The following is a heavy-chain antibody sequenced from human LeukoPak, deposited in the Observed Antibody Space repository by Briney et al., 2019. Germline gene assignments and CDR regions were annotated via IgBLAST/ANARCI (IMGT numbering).Heavy chain of an antibody. Sequence: GASVKVSCKASGYTFTGYFIQWVRQAPGQGFEWMGWINPNSDNTNYAQKFQGRVTMTRDTSINTAYMELTRLTSDDTAVYYCARDMQLLLHNDHWGQGTLVTVSS. CDR2: INPNSDNT. J-gene: IGHJ5*02. CDR3: ARDMQLLLHNDH. V-gene: IGHV1-2*02. CDR1: GYTFTGYF. D-gene: IGHD1-1*01.